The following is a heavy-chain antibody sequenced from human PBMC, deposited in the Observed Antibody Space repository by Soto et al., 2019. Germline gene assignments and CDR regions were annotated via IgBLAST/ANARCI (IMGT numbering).Heavy chain of an antibody. CDR3: ARYRAVVVPAAAYYYYYGMDV. D-gene: IGHD2-2*01. Sequence: PSETLPLTCAVYGGSFSGYYWSWIRQPPGKGLEWIGEINHSGSTNYNPSLKSRVTISVDTSKNQFSLKLSSVTAADTAVYYCARYRAVVVPAAAYYYYYGMDVWGQGTTVTVSS. V-gene: IGHV4-34*01. CDR1: GGSFSGYY. J-gene: IGHJ6*02. CDR2: INHSGST.